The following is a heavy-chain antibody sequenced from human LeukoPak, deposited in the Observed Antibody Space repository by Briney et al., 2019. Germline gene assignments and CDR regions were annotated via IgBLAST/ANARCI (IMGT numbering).Heavy chain of an antibody. CDR2: IKSKTVGGTT. D-gene: IGHD3-3*01. J-gene: IGHJ4*02. V-gene: IGHV3-15*01. CDR3: QILNYDFWSGYKGLRSF. CDR1: GFTSSNAW. Sequence: GGSLRLSGAASGFTSSNAWMSWVRQAPGYGLACTGRIKSKTVGGTTDYAARVKGRFTISRDDSKNTLYLQMNSLKTEDTAVYYCQILNYDFWSGYKGLRSFWGQGTLVTVSS.